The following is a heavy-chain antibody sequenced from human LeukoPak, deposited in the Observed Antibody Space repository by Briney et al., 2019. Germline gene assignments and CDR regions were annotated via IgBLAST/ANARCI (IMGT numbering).Heavy chain of an antibody. CDR1: AFTFSSYA. J-gene: IGHJ4*02. D-gene: IGHD5-18*01. V-gene: IGHV3-30-3*01. CDR2: ISYDGSKK. CDR3: ARDFLVDTGDY. Sequence: GRSLRLSCAASAFTFSSYAMHWVRQAPGKGLEWVAVISYDGSKKYYAHSVKGRFTISRDNSKNTLFLQMNSLRAEDTAVYYCARDFLVDTGDYWGQGTLVTVSS.